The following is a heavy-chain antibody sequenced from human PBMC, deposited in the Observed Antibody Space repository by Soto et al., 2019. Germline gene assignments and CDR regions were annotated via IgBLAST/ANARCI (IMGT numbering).Heavy chain of an antibody. CDR2: IIPVFATT. D-gene: IGHD1-26*01. J-gene: IGHJ6*02. CDR3: ARGRIAGAATDFYYYGMDV. CDR1: GGTFSTYV. V-gene: IGHV1-69*12. Sequence: QVQLVQSGAEVKKPGSSVKVSCKASGGTFSTYVISWVRQAPGQGLEWMGGIIPVFATTNYAQKFQGRVTITADESTGTGYMELNSLRSEDTAVYYCARGRIAGAATDFYYYGMDVWCQGTSVTVSS.